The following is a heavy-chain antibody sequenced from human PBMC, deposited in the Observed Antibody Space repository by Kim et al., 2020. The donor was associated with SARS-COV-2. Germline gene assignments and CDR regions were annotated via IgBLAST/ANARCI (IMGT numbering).Heavy chain of an antibody. CDR2: GSNDGSNK. Sequence: GGSLRLSCAAFGFTFSSYGMHWVRQAPGKGLEWVAVGSNDGSNKYYGDSVKGRFTISRDNSKNTLYLQMNSLRPEDTAVYYCAKGVAKWELLGSFDIWGQGTMVTVSS. V-gene: IGHV3-30*18. CDR3: AKGVAKWELLGSFDI. CDR1: GFTFSSYG. D-gene: IGHD1-26*01. J-gene: IGHJ3*02.